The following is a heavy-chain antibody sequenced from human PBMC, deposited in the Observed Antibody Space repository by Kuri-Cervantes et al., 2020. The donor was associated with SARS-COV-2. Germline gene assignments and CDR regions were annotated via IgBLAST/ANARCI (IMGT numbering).Heavy chain of an antibody. CDR2: IIPSFGTT. J-gene: IGHJ1*01. V-gene: IGHV1-69*13. CDR3: TREGHSSGWDAEYFHH. Sequence: SVQVSCKASGGTFSNYGTSWVRQAPGQGLEWMGGIIPSFGTTKYARKFQGRVTITADESTSTAYMELSSLRYEDTAVYYCTREGHSSGWDAEYFHHWGQGTLVTVSS. CDR1: GGTFSNYG. D-gene: IGHD6-19*01.